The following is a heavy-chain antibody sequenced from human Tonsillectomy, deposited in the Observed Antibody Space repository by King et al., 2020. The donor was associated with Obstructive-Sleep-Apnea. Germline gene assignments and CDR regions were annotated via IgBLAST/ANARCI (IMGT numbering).Heavy chain of an antibody. V-gene: IGHV2-5*01. CDR1: GFSLSTSGVG. D-gene: IGHD2-15*01. Sequence: TLKESGPTLVKPTQTLTLTCTFSGFSLSTSGVGVGWIRQPPGKALEWLALIYWNDDKRYSPSLKSRLTITKATSKNQVVLTMTNMDPVDTATYYCAHSVGVSVERSYCSGGSCTDYYYYGMDVWGQGTTVTVSS. J-gene: IGHJ6*02. CDR2: IYWNDDK. CDR3: AHSVGVSVERSYCSGGSCTDYYYYGMDV.